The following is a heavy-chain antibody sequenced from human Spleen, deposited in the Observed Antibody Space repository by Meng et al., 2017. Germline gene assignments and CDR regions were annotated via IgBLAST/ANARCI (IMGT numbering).Heavy chain of an antibody. J-gene: IGHJ4*02. CDR3: ARDRRELPEY. D-gene: IGHD1-7*01. V-gene: IGHV3-30-3*01. CDR1: GFTFSNYA. Sequence: QVQLVESGGGVVQPGRSLRLSCAASGFTFSNYAMHWVRQSPGKGLEWVAVLSYDGSNKYYADSVKGRFTISRDLSKNTLYLQMNSLRVEDTAVYYCARDRRELPEYWGQGTLVTVSS. CDR2: LSYDGSNK.